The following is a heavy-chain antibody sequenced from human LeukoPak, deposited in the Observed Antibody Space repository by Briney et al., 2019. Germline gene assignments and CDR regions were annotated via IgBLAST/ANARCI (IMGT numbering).Heavy chain of an antibody. Sequence: SETLSLTCTVSGGSISSYYWSWIRQPPGEGLEWIGYIYYRGSTNYNPSLKSRVTISVDTSKNQFSLKLSSVTAADTAVYYCARSVGPYGMDVWGQGTTVTVSS. D-gene: IGHD4-23*01. J-gene: IGHJ6*02. CDR1: GGSISSYY. CDR3: ARSVGPYGMDV. V-gene: IGHV4-59*01. CDR2: IYYRGST.